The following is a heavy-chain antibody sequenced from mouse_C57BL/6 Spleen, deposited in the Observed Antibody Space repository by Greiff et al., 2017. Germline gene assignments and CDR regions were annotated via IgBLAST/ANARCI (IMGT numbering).Heavy chain of an antibody. J-gene: IGHJ3*01. CDR3: ARSSGGSWFAY. D-gene: IGHD1-1*02. CDR2: INPNNGGT. CDR1: GYTFTDYY. V-gene: IGHV1-26*01. Sequence: VQLQQSGPELVKPGASVKISCKASGYTFTDYYMNWVKQSHGKSLEWIGDINPNNGGTSYNQKFKGKATLTVDKSSSTAYMELRSLTSEDSAVYYCARSSGGSWFAYWGQGTLVTVSA.